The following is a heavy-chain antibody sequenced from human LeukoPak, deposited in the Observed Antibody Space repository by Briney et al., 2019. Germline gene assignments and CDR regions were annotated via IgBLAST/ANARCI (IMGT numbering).Heavy chain of an antibody. D-gene: IGHD2-15*01. CDR1: GFTFSSSW. CDR2: IKEDGSEK. V-gene: IGHV3-7*03. CDR3: ARRTQYLAFDY. Sequence: GGSLRLSCTASGFTFSSSWMSWVRQAPGKGLEGVANIKEDGSEKYYVDSVKGRFTISRDNAKNSLYLQMSSLRADDTGTYYCARRTQYLAFDYWGQGTLVTVSS. J-gene: IGHJ4*02.